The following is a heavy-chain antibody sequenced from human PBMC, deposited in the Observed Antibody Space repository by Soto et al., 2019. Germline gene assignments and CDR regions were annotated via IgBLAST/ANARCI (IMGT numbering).Heavy chain of an antibody. Sequence: SETLSLTCTVSGGSLSSYYWRWVRQPPGKGLEWIGYIYYSGSTDYHPSLKSRVTMSVETSKNQFSLKVKSVTAADSAVYYCARDNQYSGYDFGSRFDYWGQGALVTVSS. D-gene: IGHD6-25*01. CDR3: ARDNQYSGYDFGSRFDY. J-gene: IGHJ4*02. CDR1: GGSLSSYY. CDR2: IYYSGST. V-gene: IGHV4-59*01.